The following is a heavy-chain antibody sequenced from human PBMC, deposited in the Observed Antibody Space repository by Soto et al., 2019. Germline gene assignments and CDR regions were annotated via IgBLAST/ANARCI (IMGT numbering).Heavy chain of an antibody. Sequence: QVQMVQSGAEVKKPGASVKVSCKASGHTFTGHPMHWVRQAPGQGLEWMGLIDLDIGDTTYAQKFQGRITSTSDTSITTAYMELRGLRSDDTAVYYCGLEPTGTGGFDYWGQGPLVTVS. D-gene: IGHD7-27*01. CDR3: GLEPTGTGGFDY. V-gene: IGHV1-2*02. CDR1: GHTFTGHP. J-gene: IGHJ4*02. CDR2: IDLDIGDT.